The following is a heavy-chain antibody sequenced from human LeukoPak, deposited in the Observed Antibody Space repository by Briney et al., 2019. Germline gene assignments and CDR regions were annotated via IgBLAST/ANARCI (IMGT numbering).Heavy chain of an antibody. CDR3: ARAIAAAGAFDY. J-gene: IGHJ4*02. V-gene: IGHV3-23*01. D-gene: IGHD6-13*01. CDR2: ISGSGGST. CDR1: GFTFSSYA. Sequence: AGGSLRLSCAASGFTFSSYAMSWVRQAPGKGLEWVSAISGSGGSTYYADSVKGRFTISRDNAKNSLYLQMNSLRAEDTAVYYCARAIAAAGAFDYWGQGTLVTVSS.